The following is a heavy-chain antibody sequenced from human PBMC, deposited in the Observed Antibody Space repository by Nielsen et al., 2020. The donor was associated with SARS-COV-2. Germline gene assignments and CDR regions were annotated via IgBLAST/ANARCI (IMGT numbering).Heavy chain of an antibody. V-gene: IGHV3-23*01. CDR3: ARDHSSGAMGY. CDR2: ISGSGGST. D-gene: IGHD6-19*01. J-gene: IGHJ4*02. Sequence: VRQAPGKGLEWVSAISGSGGSTYYADSVKGRFTISRDNSKNTLYLQMNSLRAEDTAVYYCARDHSSGAMGYWGQGTLVTVSS.